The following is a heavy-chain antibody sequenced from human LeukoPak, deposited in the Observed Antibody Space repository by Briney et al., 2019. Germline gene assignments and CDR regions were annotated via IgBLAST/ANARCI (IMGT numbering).Heavy chain of an antibody. CDR3: ATTGMSVTALPTAY. Sequence: QSGGSLRLSCVASGFTFRNYWMSWVRQAPGKGLEWVANIKNDGGESYYVDSVKGRFTISRDNAKNSLYLQMNSLTVEDTAVYYCATTGMSVTALPTAYWGLGTRVTVSS. CDR1: GFTFRNYW. V-gene: IGHV3-7*01. CDR2: IKNDGGES. D-gene: IGHD2-21*02. J-gene: IGHJ4*02.